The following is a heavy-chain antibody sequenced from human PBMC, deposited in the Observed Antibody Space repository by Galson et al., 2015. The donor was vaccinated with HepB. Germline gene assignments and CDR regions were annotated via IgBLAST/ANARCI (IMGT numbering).Heavy chain of an antibody. V-gene: IGHV3-23*01. J-gene: IGHJ4*02. CDR1: GFTFSSYA. D-gene: IGHD5-18*01. Sequence: SLRLSCAASGFTFSSYAMSWVRQAPGKGLEWVSAISGSGGSTYYADSVKGRFTISRDNSKNTLYLQMNSLRAEDTAVYYCAKDLRGYSYGYEGYWGQGTLVTVSS. CDR2: ISGSGGST. CDR3: AKDLRGYSYGYEGY.